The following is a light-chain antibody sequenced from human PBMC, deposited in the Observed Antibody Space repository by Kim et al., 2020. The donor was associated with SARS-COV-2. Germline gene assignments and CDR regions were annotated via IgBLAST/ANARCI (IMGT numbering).Light chain of an antibody. CDR2: EDT. CDR1: KLGDRY. CDR3: QAWDSGTVV. J-gene: IGLJ2*01. Sequence: YELTQPPSVSVSPGQTASITCSGDKLGDRYACWYHQKPGQSPLLVIYEDTKRPSGIPERFSGSNSGNTATLTVSGTQAMDEADYYCQAWDSGTVVFGGGTQLTVL. V-gene: IGLV3-1*01.